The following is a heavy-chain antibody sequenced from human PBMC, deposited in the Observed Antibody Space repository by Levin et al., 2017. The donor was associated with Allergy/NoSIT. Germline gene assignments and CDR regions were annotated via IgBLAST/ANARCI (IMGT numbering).Heavy chain of an antibody. V-gene: IGHV3-48*02. CDR1: GFTFSSYS. J-gene: IGHJ6*02. CDR2: ISSSSSTI. D-gene: IGHD4-17*01. CDR3: ARDKPGDYVFVGYYYGMDG. Sequence: GGSLRLSCAASGFTFSSYSMNWVRQAPGKGLEWVSYISSSSSTIYYADSVKGRFTISRDNAKNSLYLQMNSLRDEDTAVYYCARDKPGDYVFVGYYYGMDGWGQGTTVTVSS.